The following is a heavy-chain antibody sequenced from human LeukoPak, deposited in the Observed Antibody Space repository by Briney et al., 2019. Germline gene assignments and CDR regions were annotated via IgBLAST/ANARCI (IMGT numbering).Heavy chain of an antibody. D-gene: IGHD3-22*01. V-gene: IGHV1-69*13. CDR1: GGTFSSYA. CDR3: VRDGSYYDSSGYYYLY. J-gene: IGHJ4*02. CDR2: ITPMFGTV. Sequence: SVKVSCKASGGTFSSYAISWVRQAPGQGLEWMGGITPMFGTVNYAQKFQGRVTITADESTSTAYMELSSLRSEDTAVYYCVRDGSYYDSSGYYYLYWGQGTLVTVSS.